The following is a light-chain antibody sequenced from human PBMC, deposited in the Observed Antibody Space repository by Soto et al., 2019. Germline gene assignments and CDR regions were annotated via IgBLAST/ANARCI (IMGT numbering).Light chain of an antibody. J-gene: IGKJ2*02. CDR2: GAS. Sequence: EIVMTQSPATLSVSPGERVTISCRASQSVNSNLAWYQLKPGQAPRLLIYGASTRATGIPARISGSGSGTEFTLTISSLQSEDFAVYFCQQYNNWPPGTFGQGTKLQIK. V-gene: IGKV3-15*01. CDR3: QQYNNWPPGT. CDR1: QSVNSN.